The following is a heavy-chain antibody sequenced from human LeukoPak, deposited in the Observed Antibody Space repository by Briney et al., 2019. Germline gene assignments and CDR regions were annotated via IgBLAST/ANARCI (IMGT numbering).Heavy chain of an antibody. D-gene: IGHD2-15*01. Sequence: ETLSLTCTVSGGSVSTYYWNWIRQPPGKGLEWIGYIYYSGSTNYNPSLKSRLTISVDTSNNQFSLKLSSVTAADTAVYYCASTSGYCSGGNCYSAFDYWGQGTLVTVSS. CDR3: ASTSGYCSGGNCYSAFDY. CDR1: GGSVSTYY. J-gene: IGHJ4*02. CDR2: IYYSGST. V-gene: IGHV4-59*02.